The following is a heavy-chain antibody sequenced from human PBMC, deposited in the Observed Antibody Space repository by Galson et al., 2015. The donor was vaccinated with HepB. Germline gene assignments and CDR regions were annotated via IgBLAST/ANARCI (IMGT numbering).Heavy chain of an antibody. CDR2: ISWNSGSI. J-gene: IGHJ3*02. D-gene: IGHD3-3*01. Sequence: SLRLSCAASGFTFDDYAMHWVRQAPGKGLEWVSGISWNSGSIGYADSVKGRFTISRDNAKNSLYLQMNSLRAEDTALYYCAKGYYDFWSGYDDAFDIWGQGTMVTVSS. V-gene: IGHV3-9*01. CDR3: AKGYYDFWSGYDDAFDI. CDR1: GFTFDDYA.